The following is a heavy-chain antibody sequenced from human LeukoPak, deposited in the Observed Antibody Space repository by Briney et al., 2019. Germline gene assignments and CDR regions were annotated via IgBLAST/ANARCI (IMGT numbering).Heavy chain of an antibody. Sequence: GGSLRLSCAASGFTFSSYAMSWVRQAPGKGLEWVSAISGSGGRTYYADSVKGRFTISRDNSKNTLYLQMNSLRAEDTAVYYCAKGQGDGYNFIFYYWGQGTLVTVSS. V-gene: IGHV3-23*01. CDR3: AKGQGDGYNFIFYY. CDR1: GFTFSSYA. D-gene: IGHD5-24*01. CDR2: ISGSGGRT. J-gene: IGHJ4*02.